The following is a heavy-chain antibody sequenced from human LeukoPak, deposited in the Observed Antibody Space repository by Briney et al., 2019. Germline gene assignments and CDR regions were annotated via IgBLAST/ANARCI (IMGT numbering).Heavy chain of an antibody. CDR3: ARRDYYGSGSYYNGYFDY. CDR2: IYPGDSDT. Sequence: GESLKISCKGSGYSFTSYWIGWVRPMPGKGLEWMGIIYPGDSDTRYSPSFQGQVTISADKSISTAYLQWSSLKASDTAMYYCARRDYYGSGSYYNGYFDYWGQGTLVTVSS. CDR1: GYSFTSYW. J-gene: IGHJ4*02. D-gene: IGHD3-10*01. V-gene: IGHV5-51*01.